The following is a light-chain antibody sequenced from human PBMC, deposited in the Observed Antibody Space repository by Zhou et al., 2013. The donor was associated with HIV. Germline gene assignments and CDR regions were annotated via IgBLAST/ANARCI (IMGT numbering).Light chain of an antibody. CDR1: QAIRSD. CDR3: QQYNSYAYT. J-gene: IGKJ2*01. Sequence: DIQMTQSPFSLSASVGDRVTITCRTSQAIRSDLSWYQQKPGEVPKRLIFAASHLETGVPSRFSGSGSGTEFTLTISSLQPDDFATYYCQQYNSYAYTFGQGTKLEIK. CDR2: AAS. V-gene: IGKV1-17*01.